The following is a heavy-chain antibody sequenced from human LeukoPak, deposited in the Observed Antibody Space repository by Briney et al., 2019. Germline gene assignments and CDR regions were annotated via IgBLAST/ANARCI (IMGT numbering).Heavy chain of an antibody. CDR1: GASISSYY. CDR3: ARQPRYSADYFDY. V-gene: IGHV4-59*08. Sequence: SETLSLTCTVSGASISSYYWTWIRQPPGKGLEWIGHISYSGGTKYNPSLKSRVTISLDTSKNQFSLRLTSVTAADTAVYYCARQPRYSADYFDYWGQGTLVAVSS. J-gene: IGHJ4*02. CDR2: ISYSGGT. D-gene: IGHD3-9*01.